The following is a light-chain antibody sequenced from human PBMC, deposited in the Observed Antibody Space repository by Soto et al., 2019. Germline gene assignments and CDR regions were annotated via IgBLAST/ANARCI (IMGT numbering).Light chain of an antibody. Sequence: QSALTQPASVSGSPGQSITISCTGTSSDVGSYNLVSWYQQNPGKAPKVMIYEVNKRPSGVSNRFSGSKSGNTASLTISGLQAEDEADYYCCSYAGIRVFGGGTKLTVL. CDR1: SSDVGSYNL. CDR2: EVN. J-gene: IGLJ3*02. V-gene: IGLV2-23*02. CDR3: CSYAGIRV.